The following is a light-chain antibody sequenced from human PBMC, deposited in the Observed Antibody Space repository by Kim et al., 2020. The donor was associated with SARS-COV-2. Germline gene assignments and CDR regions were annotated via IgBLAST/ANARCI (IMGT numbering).Light chain of an antibody. V-gene: IGKV1-39*01. J-gene: IGKJ5*01. CDR3: QQGNSLSQIT. CDR2: ATA. CDR1: QSISGY. Sequence: SVGDRVNITCRASQSISGYLNWYQKKPGKGPKLLIHATATLQSGVPSRFSGSGSATDFTLTISSVQPEDFATYYCQQGNSLSQITFGQGTRLEIK.